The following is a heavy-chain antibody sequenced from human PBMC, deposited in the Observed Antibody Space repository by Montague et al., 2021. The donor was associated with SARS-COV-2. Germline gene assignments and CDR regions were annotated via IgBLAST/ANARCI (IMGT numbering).Heavy chain of an antibody. CDR1: RGSFSGYY. CDR2: INHSGSI. CDR3: ARTYPYCAFCSGYPWYCYMDD. J-gene: IGHJ6*03. V-gene: IGHV4-34*01. D-gene: IGHD3-3*01. Sequence: SETLSLTCAVHRGSFSGYYWTWIRQPPGKGLEWIGEINHSGSINXNPSLKSRVTISVDTSKNHFSLKLSSVTAADTAVYYCARTYPYCAFCSGYPWYCYMDDWGKGTTVTVSS.